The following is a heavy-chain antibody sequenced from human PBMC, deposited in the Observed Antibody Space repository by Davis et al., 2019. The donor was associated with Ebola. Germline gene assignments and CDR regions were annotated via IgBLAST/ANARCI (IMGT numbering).Heavy chain of an antibody. D-gene: IGHD3-16*02. CDR1: GFAFNTYW. Sequence: GESLKISCTASGFAFNTYWMSWVRQAPGKGLEWLANIRQDGSEEYYVDSVKGRFTISRDNAKNSLFLQMNSLRAEDTAVYYCARDPIISLIVPSYGMDVWGPGTTVTVSS. CDR2: IRQDGSEE. V-gene: IGHV3-7*01. CDR3: ARDPIISLIVPSYGMDV. J-gene: IGHJ6*02.